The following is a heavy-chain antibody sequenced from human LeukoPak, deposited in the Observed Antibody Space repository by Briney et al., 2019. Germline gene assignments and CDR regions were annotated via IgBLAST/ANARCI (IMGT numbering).Heavy chain of an antibody. CDR2: ISGNGDST. CDR3: ARPTSYYLDT. D-gene: IGHD1-1*01. Sequence: PGGSLRLSCAASGFTFITYTMHWVRQAPGRGLEYVSGISGNGDSTYYANSVKGRVTISRDNSKNTMYLQINSLRAEDTAIYYCARPTSYYLDTWGQGTLVSVSS. CDR1: GFTFITYT. V-gene: IGHV3-64*01. J-gene: IGHJ4*02.